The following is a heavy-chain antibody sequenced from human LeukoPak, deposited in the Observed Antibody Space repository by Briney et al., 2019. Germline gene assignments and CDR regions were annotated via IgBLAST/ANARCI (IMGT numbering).Heavy chain of an antibody. J-gene: IGHJ4*02. CDR3: ARGRVTGTTVYDY. CDR1: GYTFTSYD. V-gene: IGHV1-8*03. CDR2: MNPNSGNT. D-gene: IGHD1-1*01. Sequence: GASVKVSCKASGYTFTSYDINWVRQATGQGLEWMGWMNPNSGNTGYAQKLQGRVTITRNTSISTAHMELSSLRSEDTAVYYCARGRVTGTTVYDYWGQGTLVTVSS.